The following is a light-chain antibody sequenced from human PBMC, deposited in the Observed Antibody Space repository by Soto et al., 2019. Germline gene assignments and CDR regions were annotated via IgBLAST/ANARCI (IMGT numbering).Light chain of an antibody. CDR1: SGDIGSYNR. J-gene: IGLJ1*01. CDR2: EVT. CDR3: SSYTNINTRACV. Sequence: QFVLTQPASVSGSPGQSITISCTGTSGDIGSYNRVSWYQQHPGKAPKLIIYEVTDRPSGVSNRFSGSKSGNMASLTISGLQAEDEAEYYCSSYTNINTRACVFGTGTKLTVL. V-gene: IGLV2-14*01.